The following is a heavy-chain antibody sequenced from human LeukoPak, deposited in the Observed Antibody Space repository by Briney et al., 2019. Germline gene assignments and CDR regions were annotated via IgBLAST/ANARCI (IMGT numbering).Heavy chain of an antibody. D-gene: IGHD2-2*01. CDR3: ARGPPTGAQYCSSTSCPRNAFDI. Sequence: SETLSLTCTVSGGSVISSSYYWGWIRQPPGKGLEWIGSIYYSGSTYYHPSLKSRVTISVDTSKNQFSLKLSSVTAADTAVYYCARGPPTGAQYCSSTSCPRNAFDIWGQGTMVTVSS. V-gene: IGHV4-39*07. CDR2: IYYSGST. CDR1: GGSVISSSYY. J-gene: IGHJ3*02.